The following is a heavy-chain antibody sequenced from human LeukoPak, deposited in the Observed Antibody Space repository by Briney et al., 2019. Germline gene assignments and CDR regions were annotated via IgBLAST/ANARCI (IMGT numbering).Heavy chain of an antibody. CDR3: AKTITGSYFRLDY. CDR1: GFIFSSYA. Sequence: GGSLRLSCAASGFIFSSYAMSWVRQAPGKGLEWVSVISASGGTTYYADSVKGRFTISRDNSKSTLYLQMNSLRAEDTAVYYCAKTITGSYFRLDYWGQGTLVTVSS. D-gene: IGHD3-10*01. J-gene: IGHJ4*02. V-gene: IGHV3-23*01. CDR2: ISASGGTT.